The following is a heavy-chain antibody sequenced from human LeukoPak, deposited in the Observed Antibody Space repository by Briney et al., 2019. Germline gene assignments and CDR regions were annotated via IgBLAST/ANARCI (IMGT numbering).Heavy chain of an antibody. CDR1: GFTFSSYG. D-gene: IGHD1-26*01. J-gene: IGHJ4*02. V-gene: IGHV3-23*01. CDR2: ITGSGGST. CDR3: AKDRVGAVLFSDS. Sequence: GGSLRLSCAASGFTFSSYGMSWVRQAPGKGLDWVSVITGSGGSTYYADSVKGRFTISRDNSKNTLYLQMNSLRADDTAVYYCAKDRVGAVLFSDSWGQGTLVAVSS.